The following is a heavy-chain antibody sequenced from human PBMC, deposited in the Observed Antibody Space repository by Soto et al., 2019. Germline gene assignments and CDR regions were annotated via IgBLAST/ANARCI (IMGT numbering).Heavy chain of an antibody. J-gene: IGHJ5*02. D-gene: IGHD3-22*01. V-gene: IGHV1-46*01. CDR2: INPSGGST. CDR1: GYTFTSYY. CDR3: ARDCDSSGYYGGGWFDP. Sequence: QVQLVQSGAEVKKPGASVKVSCKASGYTFTSYYMHWVRQAPGQGLEWMGIINPSGGSTSYAQKFQCRVNMTRDTSTSTVYMELRSLRSEDTAVYYCARDCDSSGYYGGGWFDPWGQGTLVNVSS.